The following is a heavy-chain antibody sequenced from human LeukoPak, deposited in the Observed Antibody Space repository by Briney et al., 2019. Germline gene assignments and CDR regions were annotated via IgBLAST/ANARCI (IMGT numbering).Heavy chain of an antibody. CDR3: AKTRYSGSYYGTAPLGVDY. D-gene: IGHD1-26*01. V-gene: IGHV3-23*01. CDR2: ISGSGGST. Sequence: PRGSLRLSCAASGFTFSSYAMSWVRQAPGKGLEWVSAISGSGGSTYYADSVKGRFTISRDNSKNTLYLQMNSLRAEDTAVYYCAKTRYSGSYYGTAPLGVDYWGQGTLVTVSS. J-gene: IGHJ4*02. CDR1: GFTFSSYA.